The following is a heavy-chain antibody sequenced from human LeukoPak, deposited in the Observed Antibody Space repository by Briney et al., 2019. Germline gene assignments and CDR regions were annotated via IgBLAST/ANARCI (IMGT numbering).Heavy chain of an antibody. J-gene: IGHJ4*02. CDR1: GGSISSGLYY. CDR3: AREGWDYYDSSGYYFSPKRGFDY. CDR2: IYINESP. Sequence: PSQTLFLTCTVSGGSISSGLYYWTWIRQPAGRGLEWIGRIYINESPEYNASLKSRVTISIDTSKNQFSLKLSSVTAADTAVYYCAREGWDYYDSSGYYFSPKRGFDYWGQGTLVTVSS. V-gene: IGHV4-61*02. D-gene: IGHD3-22*01.